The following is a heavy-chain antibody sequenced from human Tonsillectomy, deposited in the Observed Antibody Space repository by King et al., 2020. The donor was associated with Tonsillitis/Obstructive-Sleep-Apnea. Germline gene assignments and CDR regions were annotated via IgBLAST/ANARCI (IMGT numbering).Heavy chain of an antibody. CDR2: ISVSGNEK. D-gene: IGHD6-13*01. V-gene: IGHV3-23*04. CDR3: AKEGPGGQQLIWVDS. J-gene: IGHJ4*02. Sequence: VQLVESGGGLVQPGGSLRLSCAASGFTFRNSAMSGVRQVPGKRLEWVSAISVSGNEKYYADSVRGRGSISRDHSKNTLYLQLNSLRADDTALYYCAKEGPGGQQLIWVDSWGQGTLVTVSS. CDR1: GFTFRNSA.